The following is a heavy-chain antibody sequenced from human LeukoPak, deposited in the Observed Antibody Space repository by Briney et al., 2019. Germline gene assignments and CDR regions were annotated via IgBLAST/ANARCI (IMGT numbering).Heavy chain of an antibody. CDR3: ARRGRLSSGWYDYFDY. CDR1: GFTFSSYG. V-gene: IGHV3-33*08. CDR2: IWYDGSNK. D-gene: IGHD6-19*01. Sequence: PEGSLRLSCAASGFTFSSYGMHWVRQAPGKGLEWVAVIWYDGSNKYYADSVKGRFTISRDNSKNTLYLQMNSLRAEDTAVYYCARRGRLSSGWYDYFDYWGQGTLVTVSS. J-gene: IGHJ4*02.